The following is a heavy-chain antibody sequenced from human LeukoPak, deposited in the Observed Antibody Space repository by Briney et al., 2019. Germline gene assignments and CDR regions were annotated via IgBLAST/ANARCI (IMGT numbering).Heavy chain of an antibody. V-gene: IGHV4-39*07. J-gene: IGHJ4*02. CDR3: AGVQQWLVGIYYFDY. CDR2: IYYSGST. CDR1: GGSISSSSYY. D-gene: IGHD6-19*01. Sequence: PSETLSLTCTVSGGSISSSSYYWGWIRQPPGTGLEWIGSIYYSGSTYYNPSLKSRVTISVDTSKNQFSLKLSSVTAADTAVYYCAGVQQWLVGIYYFDYWGQGTLVTVSS.